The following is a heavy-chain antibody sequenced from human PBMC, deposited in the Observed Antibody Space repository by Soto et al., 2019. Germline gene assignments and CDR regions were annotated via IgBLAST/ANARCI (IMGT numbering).Heavy chain of an antibody. V-gene: IGHV3-21*01. CDR1: GFTFSLYS. Sequence: GGSLRLSCAASGFTFSLYSMIWVRQAPGKGLEWVSSISSSSSYIYYADSMKGRFTLSRDNAQNSLYLQMNSLRVDDTAVYYCVRARATDSRPDYWGQGTLVTVSS. CDR3: VRARATDSRPDY. J-gene: IGHJ4*02. CDR2: ISSSSSYI. D-gene: IGHD3-22*01.